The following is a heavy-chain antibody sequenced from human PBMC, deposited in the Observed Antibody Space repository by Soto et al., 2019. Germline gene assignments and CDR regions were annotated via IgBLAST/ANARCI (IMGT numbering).Heavy chain of an antibody. CDR1: GFTFSSYA. J-gene: IGHJ4*02. CDR3: AKRGGIVPAAMKVMYFDY. D-gene: IGHD2-2*01. Sequence: GGSLRLSCAASGFTFSSYAMSWVRQAPGKGLEWVSAISGSGGSTYYADSVKGRFTISRDNSKNTLYLQMNSLRAEDTAVYYCAKRGGIVPAAMKVMYFDYWGQGTLVTVSS. CDR2: ISGSGGST. V-gene: IGHV3-23*01.